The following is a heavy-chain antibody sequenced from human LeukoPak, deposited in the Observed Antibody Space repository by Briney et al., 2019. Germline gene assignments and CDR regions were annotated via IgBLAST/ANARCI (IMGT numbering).Heavy chain of an antibody. V-gene: IGHV3-48*04. Sequence: GGSLRLSCVASGFYFGGHAMHWLRQAPGKGLERVAYITYGSDTIFYADSVKGRFTVSRDNAKNSLYLQMDSLRAEDTAVYYCARYHLGSYFRDPFDHWGQGTLVTVSS. CDR3: ARYHLGSYFRDPFDH. J-gene: IGHJ4*02. D-gene: IGHD3-10*01. CDR1: GFYFGGHA. CDR2: ITYGSDTI.